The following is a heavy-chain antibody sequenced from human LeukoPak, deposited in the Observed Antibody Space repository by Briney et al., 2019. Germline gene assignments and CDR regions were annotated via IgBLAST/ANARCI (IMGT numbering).Heavy chain of an antibody. CDR3: ARDVVRQQLVPGYGMDV. D-gene: IGHD6-13*01. CDR2: ISYDGSNK. Sequence: GGSLRLSCAASGFTFSSYAMHWVRQAPGKGLEWVAVISYDGSNKYYADSVKGRFTISRDNAKNSLYLQMNSLRAEDTAVYYCARDVVRQQLVPGYGMDVWGQGTTVTVSS. V-gene: IGHV3-30-3*01. CDR1: GFTFSSYA. J-gene: IGHJ6*02.